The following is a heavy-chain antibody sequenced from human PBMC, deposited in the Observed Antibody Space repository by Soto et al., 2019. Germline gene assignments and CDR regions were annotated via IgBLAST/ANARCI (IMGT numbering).Heavy chain of an antibody. CDR1: GYTFTSYG. V-gene: IGHV1-18*01. J-gene: IGHJ4*02. Sequence: QVPLVQSGAAVKKPGASVKASCKASGYTFTSYGISWVREAPGQGLEWMGWISAYNGNTNYAQKLQRRVTMTTVTSASTACMELRSLRSDDTAVYYCARDWRVAAAGFVDYWGQGTLVTVSS. CDR3: ARDWRVAAAGFVDY. D-gene: IGHD6-13*01. CDR2: ISAYNGNT.